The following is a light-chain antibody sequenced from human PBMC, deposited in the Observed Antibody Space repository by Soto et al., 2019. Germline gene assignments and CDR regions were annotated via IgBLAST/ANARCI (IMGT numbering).Light chain of an antibody. Sequence: DIQMTQSPSSLSASIGDRVTITCRASQSISSYLNWYQQKPGKAPMLLICGATNLQSGVPSRFSGSGSRTDFTLTISSLQPEDFATYFCQQSFSVRSWTFGQGTKVDIK. CDR2: GAT. J-gene: IGKJ1*01. CDR3: QQSFSVRSWT. V-gene: IGKV1-39*01. CDR1: QSISSY.